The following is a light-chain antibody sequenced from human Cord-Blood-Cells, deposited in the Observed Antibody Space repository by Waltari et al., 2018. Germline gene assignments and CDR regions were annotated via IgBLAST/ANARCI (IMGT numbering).Light chain of an antibody. CDR3: CSYAGSSTWV. J-gene: IGLJ3*02. V-gene: IGLV2-23*01. CDR1: SSDVVSYNL. Sequence: QSALTQPASVSGSPGQSLTPTCPGTSSDVVSYNLVSWSQPHPGKAPKLMIYEGSKRPSGVSNRFSGSKAGNTASLTISGLQAEDEADYYCCSYAGSSTWVFGGGTKLTVL. CDR2: EGS.